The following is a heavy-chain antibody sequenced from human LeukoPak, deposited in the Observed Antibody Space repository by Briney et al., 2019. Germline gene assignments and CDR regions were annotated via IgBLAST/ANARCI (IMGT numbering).Heavy chain of an antibody. CDR2: IKHDGSEK. CDR1: GFNFDKYW. Sequence: GGSLRLSCAASGFNFDKYWMSWVRQAPGKGLQWVANIKHDGSEKYYVDSVMGRFTISRDNSKNSVYLQMNSLRAEDTAVYYCARDSGTARHDYWGQGTLVTVSS. D-gene: IGHD1-26*01. CDR3: ARDSGTARHDY. V-gene: IGHV3-7*01. J-gene: IGHJ4*02.